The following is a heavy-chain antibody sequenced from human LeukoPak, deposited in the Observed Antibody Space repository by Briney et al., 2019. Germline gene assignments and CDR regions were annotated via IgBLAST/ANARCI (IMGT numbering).Heavy chain of an antibody. J-gene: IGHJ5*02. Sequence: SETLSLTCAVYGGSFSGYYWSWIRQPPGKGLDWIGEINHSGSTNYNPSLKSRVTISVDTSKNQFSLKLSSVTAADTAVYYCARGLGLRYFDWSKNWFDPWGQGTLVTVSS. CDR1: GGSFSGYY. V-gene: IGHV4-34*01. D-gene: IGHD3-9*01. CDR3: ARGLGLRYFDWSKNWFDP. CDR2: INHSGST.